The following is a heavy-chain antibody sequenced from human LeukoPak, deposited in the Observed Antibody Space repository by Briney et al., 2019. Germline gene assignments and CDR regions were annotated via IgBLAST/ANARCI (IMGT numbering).Heavy chain of an antibody. Sequence: GASVKVSCKASGGTFSSYTFSWVRQAPGQGLEWMGGIIPIFGTANYAQKFQGRVTITADESTSTAYMELSSLRSDDTAVYYCASASHITMLRGANDYWGQGTLVTVSS. D-gene: IGHD3-10*01. CDR1: GGTFSSYT. V-gene: IGHV1-69*13. CDR2: IIPIFGTA. J-gene: IGHJ4*02. CDR3: ASASHITMLRGANDY.